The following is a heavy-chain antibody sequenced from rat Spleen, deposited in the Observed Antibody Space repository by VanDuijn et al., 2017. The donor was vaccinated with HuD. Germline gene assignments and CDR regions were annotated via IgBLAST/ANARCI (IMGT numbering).Heavy chain of an antibody. CDR3: TTPRDTAGIPP. V-gene: IGHV5S10*01. J-gene: IGHJ2*01. CDR1: GFTFSDYN. CDR2: IIYDGSRT. Sequence: EVQLVESGGGLEQPGRSLKLSCAASGFTFSDYNMAWVRQAPKKGLEWVATIIYDGSRTYYRDSVKGRFTIARDNAKRTLYLQMDSLSSEDTATYYCTTPRDTAGIPPWGQGVMVTVSS. D-gene: IGHD1-9*01.